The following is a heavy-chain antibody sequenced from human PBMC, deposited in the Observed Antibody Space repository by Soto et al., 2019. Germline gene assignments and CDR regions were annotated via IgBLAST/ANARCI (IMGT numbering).Heavy chain of an antibody. CDR2: TYYRSKWYH. CDR1: GDSVSSNSAS. J-gene: IGHJ4*02. V-gene: IGHV6-1*01. Sequence: PSQTLSLTCGISGDSVSSNSASWNSVRQSPSRGLEWLGRTYYRSKWYHDYAVSVKGRITFTSDTSRNQFSLHLISVTPEDTAVYFCARERLVATYFDYWGQGTLVTVSS. CDR3: ARERLVATYFDY. D-gene: IGHD5-12*01.